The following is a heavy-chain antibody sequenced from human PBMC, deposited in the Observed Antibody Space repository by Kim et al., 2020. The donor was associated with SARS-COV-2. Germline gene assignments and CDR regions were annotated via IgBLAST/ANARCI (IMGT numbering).Heavy chain of an antibody. V-gene: IGHV4-39*01. D-gene: IGHD3-22*01. CDR2: IYYSGST. J-gene: IGHJ4*02. Sequence: SETLSLTCTVSGGSISSSSYYWGWIRQPPGKGLEWIGSIYYSGSTYYNPSLKSRVTISVDTSKNQFSLKLSSVTAADTAVYYCAGIHRGHYDSSGSYWGQGTLVTVSS. CDR1: GGSISSSSYY. CDR3: AGIHRGHYDSSGSY.